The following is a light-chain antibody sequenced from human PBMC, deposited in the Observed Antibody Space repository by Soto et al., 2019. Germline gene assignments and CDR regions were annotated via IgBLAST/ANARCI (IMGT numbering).Light chain of an antibody. CDR2: DVF. CDR3: SSYTTSNNVI. CDR1: SSDVGGFGY. V-gene: IGLV2-14*01. J-gene: IGLJ2*01. Sequence: QSALTQPASVSGSPGQSITISCTGTSSDVGGFGYVSWYQQHPGKAPKLMIYDVFNRPSGVSHRFSGSKSGNTASLTISGLQAEVEADYYCSSYTTSNNVIFGAGTKLTVL.